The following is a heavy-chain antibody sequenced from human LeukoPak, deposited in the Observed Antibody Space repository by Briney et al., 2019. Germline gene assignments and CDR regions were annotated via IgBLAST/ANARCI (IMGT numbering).Heavy chain of an antibody. CDR2: ISSSPTTT. Sequence: GGSLRLSCAASGFTFSSYNMNWVRQPPGKGLEWVSYISSSPTTTYYADSVKGRFTISRGNAKNSLYLQMNSLRDEDTAVYYCARRGAYGSGTYYNAFDIWGQGTVVTVSS. CDR1: GFTFSSYN. J-gene: IGHJ3*02. V-gene: IGHV3-48*02. CDR3: ARRGAYGSGTYYNAFDI. D-gene: IGHD3-10*01.